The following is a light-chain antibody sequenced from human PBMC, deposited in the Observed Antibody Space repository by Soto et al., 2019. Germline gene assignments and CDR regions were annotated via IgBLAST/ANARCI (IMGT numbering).Light chain of an antibody. CDR2: DAS. CDR3: QQYVASPYT. CDR1: QSINSRS. V-gene: IGKV3-20*01. J-gene: IGKJ2*01. Sequence: DIVLTQSPGTLSLSPGDRATLSCGASQSINSRSLAWYQQKPGQAPRLLIYDASSRATGIPDRFSASGSGTDFTLTISSLEPEDFAVYYCQQYVASPYTFGQGTKVDIK.